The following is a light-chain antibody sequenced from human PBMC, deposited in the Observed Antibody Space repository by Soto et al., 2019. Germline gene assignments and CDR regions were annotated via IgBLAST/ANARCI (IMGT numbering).Light chain of an antibody. CDR3: LQDYNFPVT. CDR1: QGIRND. V-gene: IGKV1-6*01. J-gene: IGKJ4*01. CDR2: AAS. Sequence: AIQMTQSPSSLSASVGDRVTITCRASQGIRNDLGWYQQKPGKAPKLLLYAASSLQSGVPSRFSGSGSGTDFTFTISSLQPEDFATYYCLQDYNFPVTFGGGTKVEIK.